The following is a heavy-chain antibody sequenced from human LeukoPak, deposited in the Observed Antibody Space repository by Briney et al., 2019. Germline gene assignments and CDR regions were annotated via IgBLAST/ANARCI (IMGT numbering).Heavy chain of an antibody. CDR2: IFHSGTT. D-gene: IGHD6-19*01. CDR3: ARDQWLLRGGDHDAFDI. Sequence: PSETLSLTCAVSGGSISSTHWWNWVRQPPGKGLEWIGEIFHSGTTNYNPSLKSRVTISIDKSKNQFSLKLRSVTAPDTAVYYCARDQWLLRGGDHDAFDIWGQGTMVTVSS. CDR1: GGSISSTHW. J-gene: IGHJ3*02. V-gene: IGHV4-4*02.